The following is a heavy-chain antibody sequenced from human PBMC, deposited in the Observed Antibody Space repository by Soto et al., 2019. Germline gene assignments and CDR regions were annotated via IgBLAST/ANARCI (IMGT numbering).Heavy chain of an antibody. CDR3: ARESTVAGTDNWFDS. J-gene: IGHJ5*01. CDR1: GAFISGYY. CDR2: IYTSGST. D-gene: IGHD6-13*01. V-gene: IGHV4-4*07. Sequence: SETLSLTCTVSGAFISGYYWSWIRQPAGKGLEWIGRIYTSGSTKYSPSLKSRATMSVDTSKNQFSLKLNSVTVADTAVYYCARESTVAGTDNWFDSWGQGTLVTVSS.